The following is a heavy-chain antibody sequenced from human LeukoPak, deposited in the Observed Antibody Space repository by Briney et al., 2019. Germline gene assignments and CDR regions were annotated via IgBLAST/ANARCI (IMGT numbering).Heavy chain of an antibody. D-gene: IGHD3-10*01. CDR2: IYTSGST. J-gene: IGHJ5*02. V-gene: IGHV4-61*02. CDR3: ARTMVRGVQWFDP. CDR1: GGSISSGSYY. Sequence: PSETLSLTCTVSGGSISSGSYYWSWIRQPAGKGLEWIGRIYTSGSTNYNPSLKSRVTISVDKSKNQFSLKLSSVTAADTAVYYCARTMVRGVQWFDPWGQGTLVTVSS.